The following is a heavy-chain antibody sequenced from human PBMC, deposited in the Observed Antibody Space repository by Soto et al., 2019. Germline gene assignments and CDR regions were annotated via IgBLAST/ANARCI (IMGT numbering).Heavy chain of an antibody. V-gene: IGHV4-31*03. CDR1: GGSISSGGYY. Sequence: PSETLSLTCTVSGGSISSGGYYWSWIRQHPGKGLEWIGHINYSGRTYYNSSLKSRVSISVDTSKNQFSLKLSSVTAADTAIYYCARDYNRRPVGLFDSWGQGSLVTGSS. CDR3: ARDYNRRPVGLFDS. CDR2: INYSGRT. D-gene: IGHD3-10*01. J-gene: IGHJ5*01.